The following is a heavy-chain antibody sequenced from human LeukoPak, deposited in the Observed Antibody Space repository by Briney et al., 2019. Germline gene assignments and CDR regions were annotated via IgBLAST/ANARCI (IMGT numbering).Heavy chain of an antibody. CDR3: AKGDFWSGSPPDY. V-gene: IGHV3-74*01. J-gene: IGHJ4*02. CDR2: INTDGSST. CDR1: GFTFSSHW. D-gene: IGHD3-3*01. Sequence: SGGSLRLSCAASGFTFSSHWMHWVRQAPGKGLVWVSHINTDGSSTNYADSVKGRFTISRDNAKNTLYLQMNSLRAEDTAVYYCAKGDFWSGSPPDYWGQGTLVTVSS.